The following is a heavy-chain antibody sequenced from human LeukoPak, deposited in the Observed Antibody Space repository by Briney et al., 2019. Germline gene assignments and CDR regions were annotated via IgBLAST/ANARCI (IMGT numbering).Heavy chain of an antibody. CDR1: GGSLSGHY. Sequence: SETLSLTCTVSGGSLSGHYWSWIRQHPGKRLEWIGYVSYTGRTKYNPSLQSRVTISIDTSKSQFSLKLTSVTSADTAVYSCARLLDNDISGDPDTFDVWGQGTTVIISS. J-gene: IGHJ3*01. V-gene: IGHV4-59*11. CDR3: ARLLDNDISGDPDTFDV. D-gene: IGHD3-22*01. CDR2: VSYTGRT.